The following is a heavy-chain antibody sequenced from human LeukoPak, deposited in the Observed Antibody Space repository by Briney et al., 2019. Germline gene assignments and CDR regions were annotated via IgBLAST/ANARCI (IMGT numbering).Heavy chain of an antibody. CDR3: ARALSSTGGSYYFDS. Sequence: GRSLRLSCIASGFALSHHGMHWVRQPPGKGLEWVAFVRYDGSDKYYADSVKGRFTVSGDNSNNALDLQMNTLTVEDTAVYYCARALSSTGGSYYFDSWGQGTLVTVSS. D-gene: IGHD1-14*01. J-gene: IGHJ4*02. V-gene: IGHV3-33*01. CDR1: GFALSHHG. CDR2: VRYDGSDK.